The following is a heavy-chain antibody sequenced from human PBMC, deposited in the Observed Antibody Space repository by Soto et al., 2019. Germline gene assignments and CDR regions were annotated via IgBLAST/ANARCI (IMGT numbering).Heavy chain of an antibody. CDR2: IYSDGNT. CDR1: GFTVNSIY. Sequence: GGSLRLSCAASGFTVNSIYMSWVRQAPGKGLEWVSVIYSDGNTYYADSVKGRFTISRDISKNTLYLQMHSLRVEDTAVYYCGRQAWDYWGQGTLVTVSS. J-gene: IGHJ4*02. V-gene: IGHV3-66*04. CDR3: GRQAWDY.